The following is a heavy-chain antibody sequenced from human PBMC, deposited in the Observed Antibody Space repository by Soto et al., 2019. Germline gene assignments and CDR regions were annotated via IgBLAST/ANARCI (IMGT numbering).Heavy chain of an antibody. CDR2: IYYSGST. J-gene: IGHJ4*02. CDR1: GGSISSGGYY. CDR3: ARLGGRGVYYYDSSGSPPYFDY. Sequence: SETLSLTCTVSGGSISSGGYYWSWIRQHPGKGLEWTGYIYYSGSTYYNPSLKSRVTISVDTSKNQFSLKLSSVTAADTAVYYCARLGGRGVYYYDSSGSPPYFDYWGQGTLVTVSS. D-gene: IGHD3-22*01. V-gene: IGHV4-31*03.